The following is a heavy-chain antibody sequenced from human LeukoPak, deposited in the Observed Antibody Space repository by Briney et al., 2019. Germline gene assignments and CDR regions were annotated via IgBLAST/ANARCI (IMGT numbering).Heavy chain of an antibody. D-gene: IGHD1-1*01. CDR3: ARGGVTAGKDY. Sequence: GGSLRLSCAASGFTFSNYWMHWVRQAPGEGLVWVSRPNSDGSSTYYADSVKGRFTISRDNAKNTLHLQMNSLRADDTAVYYYARGGVTAGKDYWGQGTLVTVSS. CDR1: GFTFSNYW. J-gene: IGHJ4*02. V-gene: IGHV3-74*01. CDR2: PNSDGSST.